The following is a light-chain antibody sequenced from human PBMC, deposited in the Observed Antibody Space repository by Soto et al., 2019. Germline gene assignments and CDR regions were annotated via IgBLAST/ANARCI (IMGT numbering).Light chain of an antibody. CDR3: QHYNSYSEA. J-gene: IGKJ1*01. CDR2: MAS. V-gene: IGKV1-5*03. Sequence: DIQMTQSPSILSASVGDRVTITCRASQSVSTWLAWYQQKPGKAPQVLISMASSLKSGVPSRFSGSGSGTEFTLTISSLQPDDFATYYCQHYNSYSEAFGQGTKVDI. CDR1: QSVSTW.